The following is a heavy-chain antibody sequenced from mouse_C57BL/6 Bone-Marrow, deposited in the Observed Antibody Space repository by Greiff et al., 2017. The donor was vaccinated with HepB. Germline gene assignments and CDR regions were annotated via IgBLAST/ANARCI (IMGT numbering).Heavy chain of an antibody. J-gene: IGHJ4*01. CDR2: YPGSGNTY. Sequence: VQLQESGPELVKPGASVKMSCKASGYTFTDYYMHWVKQKPGKGLEWIGEIYPGSGNTYYNEKFKGKATLTADTSSSTAYMQLSSLTSEDSAVYFCARGRLLRDYAMDYWGQGTSVTGSS. D-gene: IGHD2-3*01. CDR3: RGRLLRDYAMDY. CDR1: YTFTDYYM. V-gene: IGHV1-83*01.